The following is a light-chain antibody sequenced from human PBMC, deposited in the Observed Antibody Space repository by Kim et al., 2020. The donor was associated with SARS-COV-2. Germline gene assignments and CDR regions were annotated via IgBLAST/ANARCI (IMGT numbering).Light chain of an antibody. CDR1: ESISTY. CDR3: QQSSSSLWT. J-gene: IGKJ1*01. CDR2: AAT. Sequence: DIEMTQSPSSLSASAGDRVTITCRASESISTYLNWYQQKPGKAPKLLIYAATSLQSGVPPRFSGSGSGTEFTLTITSLQPEDFATYYCQQSSSSLWTFGQGTKVDIK. V-gene: IGKV1-39*01.